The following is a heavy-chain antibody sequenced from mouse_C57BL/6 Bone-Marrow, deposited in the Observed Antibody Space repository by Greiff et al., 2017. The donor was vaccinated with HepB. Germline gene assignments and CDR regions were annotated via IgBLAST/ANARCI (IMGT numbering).Heavy chain of an antibody. CDR2: SDPSDSYT. J-gene: IGHJ3*01. CDR1: GYTFTSYW. Sequence: QVQLQQPGAELVMPGASVKLSCKASGYTFTSYWMHWVKQRPGQGLEWIGESDPSDSYTNYNQKFKGKSTLTVDKSSSTAYMQLSSLTSEDSAVYYSARKSPYGEFAYWGQGTLVTVSA. CDR3: ARKSPYGEFAY. V-gene: IGHV1-69*01. D-gene: IGHD1-1*01.